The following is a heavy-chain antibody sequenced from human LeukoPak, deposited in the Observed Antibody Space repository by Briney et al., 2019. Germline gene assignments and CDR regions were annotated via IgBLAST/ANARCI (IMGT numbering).Heavy chain of an antibody. J-gene: IGHJ5*02. D-gene: IGHD6-19*01. CDR3: ARDTQLGEQWLGNWFDP. CDR2: INSDGSST. Sequence: GGSLRLSCAASGFTFSSYWMHWVRQAPGKGLVWVSRINSDGSSTSYADSVKGRFTISRDNAKNTLYLQMNSLRAEDTAVYYCARDTQLGEQWLGNWFDPWGQGTLDTVSS. V-gene: IGHV3-74*01. CDR1: GFTFSSYW.